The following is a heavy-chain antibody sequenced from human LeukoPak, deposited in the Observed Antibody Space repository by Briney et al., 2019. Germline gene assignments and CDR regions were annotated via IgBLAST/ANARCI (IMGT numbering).Heavy chain of an antibody. CDR3: AKDTYYGFRQASGYYFDY. Sequence: PGGSLRLSCAVSGFTFSSYAMSWVRQAPGKGLEWVSAISGSGGSTYYADSVKGRFTISRDNSKNTLYLQMNSLRAEDTAVYYCAKDTYYGFRQASGYYFDYWGQGTLVTVSS. CDR2: ISGSGGST. CDR1: GFTFSSYA. D-gene: IGHD3-10*01. V-gene: IGHV3-23*01. J-gene: IGHJ4*02.